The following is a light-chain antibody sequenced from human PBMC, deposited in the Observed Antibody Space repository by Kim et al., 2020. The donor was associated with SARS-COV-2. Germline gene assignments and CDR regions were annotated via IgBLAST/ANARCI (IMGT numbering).Light chain of an antibody. V-gene: IGKV3-15*01. CDR2: GAS. CDR3: QQYNNWPLT. CDR1: QSVSSS. Sequence: VSPGESAPLSCRASQSVSSSLAWYQQKPGQAPRLLIYGASTRATGIPARFSGSGSGTEFTLTISSLQSEDFTVYYCQQYNNWPLTFGGGTKVDIK. J-gene: IGKJ4*01.